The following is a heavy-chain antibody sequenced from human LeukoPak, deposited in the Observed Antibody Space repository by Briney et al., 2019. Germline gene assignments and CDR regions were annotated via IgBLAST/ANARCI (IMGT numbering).Heavy chain of an antibody. CDR3: ARGPSVTSIGGP. V-gene: IGHV4-39*07. D-gene: IGHD4-17*01. Sequence: PSETLSLTCTASSGSISSTSYYWGWIRQPPGRGLEWIGGIIYSGNTYYNPSLKSRVTISVDTTKNQFSLNLTSVTAADTAVYYCARGPSVTSIGGPWGQGTLVTVSA. J-gene: IGHJ5*02. CDR2: IIYSGNT. CDR1: SGSISSTSYY.